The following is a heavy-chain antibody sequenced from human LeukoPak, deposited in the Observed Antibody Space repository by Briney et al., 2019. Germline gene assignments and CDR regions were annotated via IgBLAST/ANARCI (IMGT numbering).Heavy chain of an antibody. D-gene: IGHD2-15*01. J-gene: IGHJ1*01. CDR3: ATVQNPLGYCSSGACYLGEYSQH. CDR1: GDSVNSPYW. V-gene: IGHV3-7*03. Sequence: PSGTLSLTCAVSGDSVNSPYWWTWVRQPPGKGLEWVANIKADGSEEYYLDSVKGRFTISRDNAKSSLYLQMNNLRAEDTAVYYCATVQNPLGYCSSGACYLGEYSQHWGQGTLVTVSS. CDR2: IKADGSEE.